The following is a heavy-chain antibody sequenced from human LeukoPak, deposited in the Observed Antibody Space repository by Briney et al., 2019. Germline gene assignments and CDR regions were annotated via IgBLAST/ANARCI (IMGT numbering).Heavy chain of an antibody. CDR1: GDSISIYY. V-gene: IGHV4-59*01. D-gene: IGHD6-13*01. CDR2: IDHTGST. J-gene: IGHJ6*03. CDR3: ARGRVSSSTWYSTYYYYFYMDV. Sequence: PSETLSLTCTVSGDSISIYYWTWIRQPPGKGLEWIGYIDHTGSTNYNPSLNSRVTISRDTSKNGFSLRLTSVTATDTAVYFCARGRVSSSTWYSTYYYYFYMDVWGKGTTVIVSS.